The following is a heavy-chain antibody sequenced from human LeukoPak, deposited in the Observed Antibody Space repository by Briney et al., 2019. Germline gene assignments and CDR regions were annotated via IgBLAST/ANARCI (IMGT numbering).Heavy chain of an antibody. CDR3: ARDRGSYYASDAFDI. J-gene: IGHJ3*02. V-gene: IGHV4-59*01. CDR1: GGSISSYY. Sequence: SETLSLTCTVSGGSISSYYWSWIRQPPGKGLEWIGYIYYSGSTNYNPSLKSRVTISVDTSKNQFSLKLSSVTAADTAVYYCARDRGSYYASDAFDIWGQGTMVTVSS. D-gene: IGHD1-26*01. CDR2: IYYSGST.